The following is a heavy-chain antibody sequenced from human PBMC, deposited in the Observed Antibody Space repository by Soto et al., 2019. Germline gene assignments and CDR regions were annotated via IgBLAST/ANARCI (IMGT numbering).Heavy chain of an antibody. CDR2: IIPIFGTA. CDR1: GGTFSSYA. J-gene: IGHJ4*02. CDR3: AHYDSSGYYYYVY. Sequence: SVKVCCKASGGTFSSYARRWVRHAPGQGLEWMGGIIPIFGTANYAQKFQGRVTITADESTSTAYMELSSLRSEDTAVYYCAHYDSSGYYYYVYWGQGTLVTVSS. V-gene: IGHV1-69*01. D-gene: IGHD3-22*01.